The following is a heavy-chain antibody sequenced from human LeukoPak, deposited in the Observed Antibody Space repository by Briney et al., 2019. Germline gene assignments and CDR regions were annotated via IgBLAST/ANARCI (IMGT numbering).Heavy chain of an antibody. CDR3: ARWVGVRGGSSYYFDY. J-gene: IGHJ4*02. CDR1: GYTFTSYY. CDR2: INPSGGST. D-gene: IGHD1-26*01. V-gene: IGHV1-46*01. Sequence: AASVKVSCKASGYTFTSYYMHWVRQAPGQGLEWMGIINPSGGSTSYAQKFQGRVTMTRDTSTSTVYMELSSLRSEDTAVYYCARWVGVRGGSSYYFDYWGQGTLVTVSS.